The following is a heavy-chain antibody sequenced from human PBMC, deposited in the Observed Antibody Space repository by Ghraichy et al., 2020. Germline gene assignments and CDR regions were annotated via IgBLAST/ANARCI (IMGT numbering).Heavy chain of an antibody. V-gene: IGHV3-7*01. CDR1: AFNFSNYW. CDR2: INSGGTDL. CDR3: ARVYGANDYGDY. Sequence: GESLNISCAASAFNFSNYWMSWVRQAPGKGLEWVSNINSGGTDLYFGDAVKGRFSISRDNAKNSMYLQMNSLRAEDTALYYCARVYGANDYGDYWGQGTLGTGSP. J-gene: IGHJ4*02. D-gene: IGHD3-10*02.